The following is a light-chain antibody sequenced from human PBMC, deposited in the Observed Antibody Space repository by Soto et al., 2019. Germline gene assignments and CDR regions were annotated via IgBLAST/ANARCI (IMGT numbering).Light chain of an antibody. CDR2: EVS. V-gene: IGLV2-8*01. J-gene: IGLJ1*01. Sequence: QSVLTQPPSASVSPGQSVTISCTGTSSDVGGYNYVSWYQQHPGKAPKLLIYEVSRRPSGVPDRFSGSKSGNTASLTVSGLQAEDEADYYCSSYVGTNTYVFGTGTKVTVL. CDR1: SSDVGGYNY. CDR3: SSYVGTNTYV.